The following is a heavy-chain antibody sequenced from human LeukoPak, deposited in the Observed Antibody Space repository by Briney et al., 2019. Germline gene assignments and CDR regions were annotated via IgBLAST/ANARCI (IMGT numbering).Heavy chain of an antibody. CDR2: IIPILGIA. J-gene: IGHJ4*02. CDR1: GGTFSSYA. CDR3: ARGRYYHGSGSYYTYYFDY. Sequence: ASVKVSCKASGGTFSSYAISLVRQAPGQGLEWMGRIIPILGIANYAQKFQGRVTITADKSTSTAYMELSSPRSEDTAVYYCARGRYYHGSGSYYTYYFDYWGQGTLVTVSS. V-gene: IGHV1-69*04. D-gene: IGHD3-10*01.